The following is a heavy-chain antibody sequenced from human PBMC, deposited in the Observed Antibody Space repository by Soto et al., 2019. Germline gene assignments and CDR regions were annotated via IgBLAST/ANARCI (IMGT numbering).Heavy chain of an antibody. D-gene: IGHD1-7*01. J-gene: IGHJ4*02. CDR2: INHSGST. CDR3: ARHWELRTFDY. V-gene: IGHV4-34*01. CDR1: GGSFSGYY. Sequence: SETLSLTCAVYGGSFSGYYWSWIRQPPGKGLEWIGEINHSGSTNYNPSLKSRVTISVDTSKNQFSLKLSSVTAADTAVYYCARHWELRTFDYWGQGNLVTVSS.